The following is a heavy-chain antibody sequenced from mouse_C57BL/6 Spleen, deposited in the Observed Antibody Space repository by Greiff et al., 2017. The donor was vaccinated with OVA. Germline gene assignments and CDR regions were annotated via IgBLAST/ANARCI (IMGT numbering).Heavy chain of an antibody. CDR3: ASGITTAYYAMDY. CDR2: IHPNSGST. J-gene: IGHJ4*01. D-gene: IGHD1-2*01. Sequence: VQLQQPGAELVKPGASVKLSCKASGYTFTSYWMHWVKQRPGQGLEWIGMIHPNSGSTNYNEKFKSKATLTVDKSSSTAYMQLSSLTSEDSAVYYCASGITTAYYAMDYWGQGTSVTVSS. CDR1: GYTFTSYW. V-gene: IGHV1-64*01.